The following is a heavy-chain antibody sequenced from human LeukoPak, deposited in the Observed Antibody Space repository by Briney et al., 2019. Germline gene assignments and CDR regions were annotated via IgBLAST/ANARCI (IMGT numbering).Heavy chain of an antibody. V-gene: IGHV4-59*08. CDR2: IYYSGST. Sequence: SETLSLTCTVSGGSISSYYWSWIRQPPGKGLEWIGYIYYSGSTNYNPSLKSRVTISVDTSKNQFSLKLSSVTAADTAVYYCARYNEPRFDPWGQGTLVTVSS. CDR3: ARYNEPRFDP. J-gene: IGHJ5*02. CDR1: GGSISSYY. D-gene: IGHD1-1*01.